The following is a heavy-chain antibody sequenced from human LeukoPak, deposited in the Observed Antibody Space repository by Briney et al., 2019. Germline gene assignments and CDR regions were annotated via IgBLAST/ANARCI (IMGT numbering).Heavy chain of an antibody. D-gene: IGHD3-10*01. CDR3: ARGGSYYYGSGSYIY. J-gene: IGHJ4*02. CDR1: GGTFSSYA. V-gene: IGHV1-69*01. CDR2: IIPIFGTA. Sequence: WASVKVSCEASGGTFSSYAISWVRQAPGQGLEWMGGIIPIFGTANYAQKFQGRVTITADESTSTAYMELSSLRSEDTAVYYCARGGSYYYGSGSYIYWGQGTLVTDSS.